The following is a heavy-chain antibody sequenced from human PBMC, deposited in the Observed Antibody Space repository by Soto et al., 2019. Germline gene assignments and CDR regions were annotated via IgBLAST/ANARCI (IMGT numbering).Heavy chain of an antibody. V-gene: IGHV1-69*08. CDR3: ARDGRARRYFDWNVDPDY. CDR1: GATSSIAT. Sequence: PVKVYRKASGATSSIATIGRVRQATEQGLEWMGRIIPILGSTSYAQKFQGRVTMTRDTSTSTVYMELSSLRSEDTAVYYCARDGRARRYFDWNVDPDYWGQGTLVTVSS. J-gene: IGHJ4*02. D-gene: IGHD3-9*01. CDR2: IIPILGST.